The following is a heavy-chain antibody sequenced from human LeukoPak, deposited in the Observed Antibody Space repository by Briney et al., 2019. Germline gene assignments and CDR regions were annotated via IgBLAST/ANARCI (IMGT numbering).Heavy chain of an antibody. CDR3: AKARGTSCYTGGDY. Sequence: GGSLRLSCAASGFTFSSYSMNWVRQAPGKGLEWVSYISSSSSTIYYADSVKGRFTISRDNSKNTLYLQMNSLRAEDTAVYYCAKARGTSCYTGGDYWGQGTLVTVSS. J-gene: IGHJ4*02. D-gene: IGHD2-2*02. CDR1: GFTFSSYS. CDR2: ISSSSSTI. V-gene: IGHV3-48*01.